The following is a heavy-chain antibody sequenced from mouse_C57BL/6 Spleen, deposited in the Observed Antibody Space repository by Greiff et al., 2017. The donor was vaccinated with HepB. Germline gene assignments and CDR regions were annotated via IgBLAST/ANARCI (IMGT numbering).Heavy chain of an antibody. CDR3: AKGGLYYYGSSYGGDY. CDR2: INPSNGGT. CDR1: GYTFTSYW. J-gene: IGHJ4*01. Sequence: VQLQQPGTELVKPGASVKLSCKASGYTFTSYWMHWVKQSPGQGLEWIGNINPSNGGTNYNEKFKSKATLTVDKSSSTAYMQLSSLTSEDSAVYYCAKGGLYYYGSSYGGDYWGQGTSVTVSS. V-gene: IGHV1-53*01. D-gene: IGHD1-1*01.